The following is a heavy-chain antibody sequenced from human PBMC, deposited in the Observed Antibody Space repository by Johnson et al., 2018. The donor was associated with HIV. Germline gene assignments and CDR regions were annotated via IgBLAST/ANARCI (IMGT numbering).Heavy chain of an antibody. CDR1: GFTFSSYA. CDR2: ISYDGSNR. CDR3: AKSVGSWGAVAGTDAFDI. J-gene: IGHJ3*02. Sequence: QVQLVESGGGVVQPGRSLRLSCAASGFTFSSYAMHWVRQAPGKGLEWVAVISYDGSNRYYADSVTGRFTISRDNSKNTLYLQMNSLRAEDTAVYYCAKSVGSWGAVAGTDAFDIWGQGTMVTVSS. D-gene: IGHD6-19*01. V-gene: IGHV3-30*04.